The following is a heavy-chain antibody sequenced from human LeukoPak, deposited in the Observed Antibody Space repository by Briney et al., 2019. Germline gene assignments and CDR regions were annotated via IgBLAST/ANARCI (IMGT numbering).Heavy chain of an antibody. CDR3: AREQQPFDY. V-gene: IGHV3-7*01. Sequence: GGSLRLSCAASGFDFSTYSMTWVRQAPGKGLEWVANIKQDGSEKYYVDSVKGRFTISRDNAKNSLYLQMNSLRAEDTAVYYCAREQQPFDYWGQGTLVTVSS. D-gene: IGHD6-13*01. J-gene: IGHJ4*02. CDR2: IKQDGSEK. CDR1: GFDFSTYS.